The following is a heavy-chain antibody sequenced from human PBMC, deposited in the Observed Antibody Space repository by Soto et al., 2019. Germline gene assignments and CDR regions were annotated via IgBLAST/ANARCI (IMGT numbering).Heavy chain of an antibody. J-gene: IGHJ5*02. CDR2: ISGSGGST. V-gene: IGHV3-23*01. D-gene: IGHD3-3*01. CDR3: AKAQSVNYDFWSGYYHNWFDP. Sequence: GGSLRLSCAASGFTFSSYAMSWVRQAPGKGLEWVSAISGSGGSTYYADSVKGRFTISRDNSKNTLYLQMNSLRAEDTAVYYCAKAQSVNYDFWSGYYHNWFDPWGQGTLVTVSS. CDR1: GFTFSSYA.